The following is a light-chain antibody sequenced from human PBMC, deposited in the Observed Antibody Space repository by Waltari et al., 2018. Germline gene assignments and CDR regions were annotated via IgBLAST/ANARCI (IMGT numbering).Light chain of an antibody. CDR2: RSD. V-gene: IGLV1-44*01. CDR1: ASNIGVNR. CDR3: ASWDDSLNGHWV. J-gene: IGLJ3*02. Sequence: QSVLTQPPSASGTPGQRVTISCSGRASNIGVNRVNCYQQLPGKAPKLLIYRSDQRPSGVPDRFSASKTGTSASLAISGLQSEDEADYFCASWDDSLNGHWVFGGGTKVTVL.